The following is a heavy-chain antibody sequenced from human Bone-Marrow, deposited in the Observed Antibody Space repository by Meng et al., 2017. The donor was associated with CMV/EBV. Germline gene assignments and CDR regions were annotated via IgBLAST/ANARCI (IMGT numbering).Heavy chain of an antibody. D-gene: IGHD2-2*02. CDR3: ARAVIVVVPAAIMPYFDY. CDR1: GGSISSSDYY. V-gene: IGHV4-39*07. J-gene: IGHJ4*02. CDR2: IYYLGTS. Sequence: GSLRLSCTVSGGSISSSDYYWGWVRQPPGKGLEWIGTIYYLGTSYYNPSLESRVTISVDTSKNQFSLKLSSVTAADTAVYYCARAVIVVVPAAIMPYFDYWGQGTLVTVSS.